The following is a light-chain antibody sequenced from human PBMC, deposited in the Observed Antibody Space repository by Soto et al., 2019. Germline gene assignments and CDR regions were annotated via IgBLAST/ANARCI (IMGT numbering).Light chain of an antibody. Sequence: QSVLTQPPSVSAAPGQKVTISCSGSSSNIGNNYVSWYQQLPGTAPKLLIYDNNERPSGISDRFSGSKSGTSATLGITGLQTGDEADYYCGTWDTSLSVGVFGGGTQLTVL. V-gene: IGLV1-51*01. CDR3: GTWDTSLSVGV. J-gene: IGLJ2*01. CDR2: DNN. CDR1: SSNIGNNY.